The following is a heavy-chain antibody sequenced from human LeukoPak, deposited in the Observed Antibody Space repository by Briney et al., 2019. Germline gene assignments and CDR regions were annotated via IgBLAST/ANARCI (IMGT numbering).Heavy chain of an antibody. CDR3: ARKADSPSWFDP. Sequence: SVKVSYKASGGTFGDYAISWVRQAPGQGLEWVGRVTPVLGIANYAQNFQGRVTITADKSTSTAYMEVSSLRSDDTAVYFCARKADSPSWFDPWGQGTLVTVSS. V-gene: IGHV1-69*04. CDR2: VTPVLGIA. J-gene: IGHJ5*02. CDR1: GGTFGDYA.